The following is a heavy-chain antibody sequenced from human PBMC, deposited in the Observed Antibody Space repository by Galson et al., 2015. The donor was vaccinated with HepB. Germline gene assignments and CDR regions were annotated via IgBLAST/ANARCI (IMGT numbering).Heavy chain of an antibody. V-gene: IGHV5-51*01. D-gene: IGHD2-15*01. Sequence: QSGAEVKKPGESLKISCKGSGYSFTNYWIGWVRQMPGKGLEWVGIIYPGDSDTRYSPSFQGQVIISADKSFSTAYLQWSSLKASDTAMYYCARQWARCRDGGCYPEVDYWGQGTLVTVSS. J-gene: IGHJ4*02. CDR3: ARQWARCRDGGCYPEVDY. CDR2: IYPGDSDT. CDR1: GYSFTNYW.